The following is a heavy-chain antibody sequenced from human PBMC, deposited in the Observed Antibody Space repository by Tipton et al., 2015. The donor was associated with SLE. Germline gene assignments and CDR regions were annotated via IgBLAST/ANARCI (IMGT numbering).Heavy chain of an antibody. V-gene: IGHV4-30-2*01. CDR3: ARRDGYSSIWNWFDP. J-gene: IGHJ5*02. CDR1: GGSISSGGYS. CDR2: IYYSGST. D-gene: IGHD6-13*01. Sequence: SGLVKPSETLSLTCAVSGGSISSGGYSWSWIRQPPGKGLEWIGYIYYSGSTYYNPSLKSRVTISVDTSKNQFSLKVSSVTAADTAVYYCARRDGYSSIWNWFDPWGQGTLVTVSS.